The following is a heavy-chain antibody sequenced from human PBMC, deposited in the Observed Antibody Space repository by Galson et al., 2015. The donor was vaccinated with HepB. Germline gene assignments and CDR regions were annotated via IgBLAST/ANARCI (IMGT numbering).Heavy chain of an antibody. Sequence: LRLSCAASGFTFSSYSMNWVRQAPGKGLEWVSSISSSSSYIYYADSVKGRFTISRDNAKNSLYLQMNSLRAEDTAVYYCARGSDSSSSLPIDYWGQGTLVTVSS. V-gene: IGHV3-21*01. CDR3: ARGSDSSSSLPIDY. J-gene: IGHJ4*02. CDR2: ISSSSSYI. CDR1: GFTFSSYS. D-gene: IGHD6-6*01.